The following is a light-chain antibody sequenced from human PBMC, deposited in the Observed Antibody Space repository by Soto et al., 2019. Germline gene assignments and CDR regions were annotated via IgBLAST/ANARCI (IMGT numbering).Light chain of an antibody. V-gene: IGKV3-15*01. CDR3: QQYNNWPPWT. J-gene: IGKJ1*01. CDR2: HAS. Sequence: EIMMKQSPATLSVSPGERATLSCRASQSVSDKLAWYQQKPGQAPRLLIYHASTRATGIPARFSGSGSGTEFTLTISSLQSEDFAVYYCQQYNNWPPWTFGQGSMVDVK. CDR1: QSVSDK.